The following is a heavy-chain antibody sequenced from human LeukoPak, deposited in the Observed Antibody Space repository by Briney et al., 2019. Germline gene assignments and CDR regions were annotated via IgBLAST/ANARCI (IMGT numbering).Heavy chain of an antibody. CDR2: IWASGGST. D-gene: IGHD3-22*01. CDR3: AKDIRRYYYNSGGYPLFDY. J-gene: IGHJ4*02. CDR1: GFTFSGYA. V-gene: IGHV3-23*01. Sequence: GGSLRLSCAASGFTFSGYAMSWVRQAPGKGLEWVSAIWASGGSTYYADSVKGRFTISRDNSENTLFLQMNSLRAEDTAIYFCAKDIRRYYYNSGGYPLFDYWGQGTLVTVSS.